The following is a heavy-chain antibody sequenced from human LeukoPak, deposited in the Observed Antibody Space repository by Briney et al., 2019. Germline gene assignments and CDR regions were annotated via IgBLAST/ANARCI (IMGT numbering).Heavy chain of an antibody. CDR2: INPNSGGT. CDR1: GYTFTGYY. D-gene: IGHD6-13*01. CDR3: ARDLGSSWYPIGSGYSDL. Sequence: ASVKVSCKASGYTFTGYYMHWVRQAPGQGLEWMGWINPNSGGTNYAQKFQGRVTMTRDTSISTAYMELSRLRSDDTAVYYCARDLGSSWYPIGSGYSDLWGRGTLVTVSS. J-gene: IGHJ2*01. V-gene: IGHV1-2*02.